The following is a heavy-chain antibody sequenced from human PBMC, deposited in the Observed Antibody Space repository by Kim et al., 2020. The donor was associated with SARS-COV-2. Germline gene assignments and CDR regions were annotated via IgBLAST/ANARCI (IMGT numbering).Heavy chain of an antibody. D-gene: IGHD3-10*01. J-gene: IGHJ4*02. CDR1: GGSISSSSYY. CDR2: IYYSGST. Sequence: SETLSLTCTVSGGSISSSSYYWGWIRQPPGKGLEWIGSIYYSGSTYYNPSLKSRVTISVDTSKNQFSLKLSSVTAADTAVYYCARLAKGSGSYLDYWGQGTLVTVSS. CDR3: ARLAKGSGSYLDY. V-gene: IGHV4-39*01.